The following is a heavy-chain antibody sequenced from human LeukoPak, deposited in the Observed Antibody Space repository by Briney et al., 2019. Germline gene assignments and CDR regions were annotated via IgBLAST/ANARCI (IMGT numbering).Heavy chain of an antibody. Sequence: SETLSLTCTVSGGPISNGGYYWGWIRQPPGKGLEWIGSIFYSGTTYYTPSLRSRVTISVDRSRNQFSLKLSSVTAADTAVYYCARLVGATIGIDPWGQGSLVTVSS. CDR1: GGPISNGGYY. V-gene: IGHV4-39*01. J-gene: IGHJ5*02. CDR3: ARLVGATIGIDP. D-gene: IGHD1-26*01. CDR2: IFYSGTT.